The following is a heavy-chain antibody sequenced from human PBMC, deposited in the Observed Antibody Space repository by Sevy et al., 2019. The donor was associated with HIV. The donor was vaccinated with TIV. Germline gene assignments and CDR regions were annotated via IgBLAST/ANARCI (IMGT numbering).Heavy chain of an antibody. CDR2: IYWDDDK. J-gene: IGHJ5*02. CDR1: GFSLSTSGVG. CDR3: VHRPENYDILTGYLPNWFDP. D-gene: IGHD3-9*01. Sequence: SGPTLVKPTQTLTLTCTFSGFSLSTSGVGVGWIRQPPGKALEWLALIYWDDDKRYSPSLKSRLTITKDTSKNQVVLRMINMDPVDTATYYCVHRPENYDILTGYLPNWFDPWGQGTLVSVSS. V-gene: IGHV2-5*02.